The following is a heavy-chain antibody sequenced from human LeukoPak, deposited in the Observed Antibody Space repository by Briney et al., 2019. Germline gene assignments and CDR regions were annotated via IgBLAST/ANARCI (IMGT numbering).Heavy chain of an antibody. CDR3: ARERLTGTTGDGGPGDY. J-gene: IGHJ4*02. CDR1: GFTFSSYG. D-gene: IGHD1-7*01. Sequence: AGGSLRLSCAASGFTFSSYGMHWVRQAPGKGLEWVAVIWYDGSNKYYADSVKGRFTISRDNSKNTLYLQMNSLRAEDTAVYYCARERLTGTTGDGGPGDYWGQGTLVTVSS. CDR2: IWYDGSNK. V-gene: IGHV3-33*01.